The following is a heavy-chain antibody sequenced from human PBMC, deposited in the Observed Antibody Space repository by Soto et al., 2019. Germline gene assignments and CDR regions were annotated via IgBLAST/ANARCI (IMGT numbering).Heavy chain of an antibody. V-gene: IGHV3-21*06. CDR3: AREYYYESNGWLRPFDY. Sequence: GGSLRLSCAASGFTFSDYSMNWVRQAPGKGLEWVSSSRRSSTLLYYADSVKGRFTISRDTAKNSLYLQMNSLRAEDTVVYYCAREYYYESNGWLRPFDYWGQGTLVTVSS. D-gene: IGHD3-22*01. J-gene: IGHJ4*02. CDR1: GFTFSDYS. CDR2: SRRSSTLL.